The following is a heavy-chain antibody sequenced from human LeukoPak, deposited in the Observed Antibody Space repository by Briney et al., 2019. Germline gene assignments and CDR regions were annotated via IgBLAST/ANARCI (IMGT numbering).Heavy chain of an antibody. D-gene: IGHD6-13*01. V-gene: IGHV3-64D*09. CDR2: ISSNGGST. CDR3: ARDLTQLALFDY. Sequence: GGSLRLSCAASGFTFSSYAMHWVRQAPGKGLEYVSAISSNGGSTYYADSVKGRFTISRDNSKNTLYLQMSSLRAEDTAVYFCARDLTQLALFDYWGQGTLVTVSS. CDR1: GFTFSSYA. J-gene: IGHJ4*02.